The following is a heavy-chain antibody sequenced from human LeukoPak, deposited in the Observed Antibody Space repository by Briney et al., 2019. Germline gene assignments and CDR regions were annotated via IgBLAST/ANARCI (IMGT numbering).Heavy chain of an antibody. V-gene: IGHV3-30-3*01. CDR1: GFTFSRYL. CDR2: ISSNGNNK. Sequence: PGGSLRLSCTASGFTFSRYLMYWVRQAPGKGLEWVAVISSNGNNKYYADSVKGRFTISRDTSKNTLYLQMNSLRGEDTAVYYCAREMARGVVPDYWGQGTLVTVSS. CDR3: AREMARGVVPDY. J-gene: IGHJ4*02. D-gene: IGHD3-10*01.